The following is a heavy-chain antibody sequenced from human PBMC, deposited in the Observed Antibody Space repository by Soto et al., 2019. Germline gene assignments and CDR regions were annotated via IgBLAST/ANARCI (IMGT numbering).Heavy chain of an antibody. V-gene: IGHV1-69*01. D-gene: IGHD1-20*01. Sequence: QVQLLQSGAEVKKPGSSVKVSCKVSGGAFTNYALNWVRHGPGQGLEWLGGIIPLHNTSNYSLKFLGRVNFTGDHSSTTVYIEFNSPTTDETGQYFFASWSKWNPVYYDGLDVWGQGTTVTVSS. CDR3: ASWSKWNPVYYDGLDV. J-gene: IGHJ6*02. CDR1: GGAFTNYA. CDR2: IIPLHNTS.